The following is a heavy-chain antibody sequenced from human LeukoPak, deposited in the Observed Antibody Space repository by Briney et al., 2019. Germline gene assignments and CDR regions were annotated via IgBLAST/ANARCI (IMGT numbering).Heavy chain of an antibody. CDR3: ARGSTGCPYFDY. D-gene: IGHD6-19*01. V-gene: IGHV4-59*08. CDR2: IYYSGST. J-gene: IGHJ4*02. CDR1: GGSISSYY. Sequence: SSETLSLTCTVSGGSISSYYWSWIRQPPGKGLEWIGYIYYSGSTNYNPSLKSRVTISVDTSKNQCSRKRSSVTAADTAVYYWARGSTGCPYFDYWGQGTLVTVSS.